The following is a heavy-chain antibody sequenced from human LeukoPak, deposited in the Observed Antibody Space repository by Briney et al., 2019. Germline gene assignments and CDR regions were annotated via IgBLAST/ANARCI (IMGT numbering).Heavy chain of an antibody. V-gene: IGHV3-30*18. CDR2: ISYDGSNK. D-gene: IGHD1-26*01. J-gene: IGHJ4*02. Sequence: PGGSLRLSCAASGFTFSSYGMHWVRQAPGKGLEWVAVISYDGSNKYYADSVKGRFTISRDNSKNTLYLQMNSLRAEDTAVYYCAKDLFFGYSGSYSSSIRPVDYWGQGTLVTVSS. CDR3: AKDLFFGYSGSYSSSIRPVDY. CDR1: GFTFSSYG.